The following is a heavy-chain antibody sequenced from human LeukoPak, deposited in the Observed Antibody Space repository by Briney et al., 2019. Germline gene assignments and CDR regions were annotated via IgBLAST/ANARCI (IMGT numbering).Heavy chain of an antibody. Sequence: PSETLSLTCTVSGGSISSSSYYWGWIRQPPGTGLEWIGSIYYSGSTYYNPSLKSRVTISVDTSKNQFSLKLSSVTAADTAVYYCARESPGYYYYMDVWGKGTTVTVSS. D-gene: IGHD3-10*01. V-gene: IGHV4-39*07. CDR1: GGSISSSSYY. CDR3: ARESPGYYYYMDV. CDR2: IYYSGST. J-gene: IGHJ6*03.